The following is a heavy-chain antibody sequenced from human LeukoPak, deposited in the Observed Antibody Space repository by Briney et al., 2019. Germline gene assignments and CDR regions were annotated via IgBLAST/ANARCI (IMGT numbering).Heavy chain of an antibody. CDR3: AKPLHYYGSGSYDY. CDR1: GFTFSSYS. Sequence: GGSLRLSCAVSGFTFSSYSMNWVRRAPGKGLEWVSAISGSGGSTYYADSVKGRFTISRDNSKNTLYLQMNSLRAEDTAVYYCAKPLHYYGSGSYDYWGQGTLVTVSS. V-gene: IGHV3-23*01. J-gene: IGHJ4*02. D-gene: IGHD3-10*01. CDR2: ISGSGGST.